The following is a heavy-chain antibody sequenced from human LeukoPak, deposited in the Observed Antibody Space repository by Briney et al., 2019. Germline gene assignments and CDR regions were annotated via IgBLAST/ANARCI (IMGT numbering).Heavy chain of an antibody. CDR1: GGSISSTTYY. CDR3: ATQVAGGPLDY. D-gene: IGHD6-19*01. J-gene: IGHJ4*02. Sequence: PSETLSLTCAASGGSISSTTYYWAWIRQPPGKGLEWIGSIYYTGRTHYIPSLKSRVTISLDTSKNQFSLSLSSVTAADTAVYYCATQVAGGPLDYWGQGTLVTVSS. CDR2: IYYTGRT. V-gene: IGHV4-39*01.